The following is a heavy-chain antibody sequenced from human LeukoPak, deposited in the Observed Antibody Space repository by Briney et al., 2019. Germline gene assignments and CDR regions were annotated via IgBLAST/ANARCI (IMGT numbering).Heavy chain of an antibody. D-gene: IGHD3-22*01. Sequence: SETLSLTCAVYGGSFSGYYWSWLRQPPGKGLEWIGEINHSGSTNYNPSLKSRVTISVDTSKNQFSLKLSSVTAADTAVYYCARSRHYYFDSSGYPPYFDYWGQGTLVTVSS. V-gene: IGHV4-34*01. J-gene: IGHJ4*02. CDR1: GGSFSGYY. CDR2: INHSGST. CDR3: ARSRHYYFDSSGYPPYFDY.